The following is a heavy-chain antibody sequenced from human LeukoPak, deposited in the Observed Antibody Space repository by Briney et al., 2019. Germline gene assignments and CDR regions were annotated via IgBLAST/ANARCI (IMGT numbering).Heavy chain of an antibody. Sequence: PSETLSLTCTVSGGSISSGGYYWGWIRQHPGKGLEWIGYIYYSGSTYYNPSLKSRVTISVDTSKNQFSLKLSSVTAADTAVYYCAREGYSSSSGLDWGQGTLVTVSS. CDR3: AREGYSSSSGLD. CDR2: IYYSGST. D-gene: IGHD6-6*01. V-gene: IGHV4-31*03. J-gene: IGHJ4*02. CDR1: GGSISSGGYY.